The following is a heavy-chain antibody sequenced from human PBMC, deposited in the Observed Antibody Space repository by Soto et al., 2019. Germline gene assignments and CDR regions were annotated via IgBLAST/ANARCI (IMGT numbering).Heavy chain of an antibody. CDR2: IYYSGST. Sequence: PSETLSLTSTVPVGSISVGDYYGVWFRQPPGKGLEWIWYIYYSGSTYYNPSLKSRVTISVDTSKNQFSLKLSSVTAADTAVYYCARVLRTYYDFWSGYYSDYWGQGTLVTVSS. V-gene: IGHV4-30-4*01. J-gene: IGHJ4*02. CDR1: VGSISVGDYY. D-gene: IGHD3-3*01. CDR3: ARVLRTYYDFWSGYYSDY.